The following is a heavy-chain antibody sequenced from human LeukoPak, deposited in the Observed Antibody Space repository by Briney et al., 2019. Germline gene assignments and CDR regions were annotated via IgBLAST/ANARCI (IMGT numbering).Heavy chain of an antibody. V-gene: IGHV4-4*02. CDR2: IYHSGST. Sequence: SETLSLTCAVSGGSIGSSNWWSWVRQPPGKGLEWIGEIYHSGSTNYNPSLKSRVTISVNKSKNQFSLKLSSVTAADTAVYYCARRVVGSYFMVRNFWGQGTLVTVSS. J-gene: IGHJ4*02. CDR3: ARRVVGSYFMVRNF. CDR1: GGSIGSSNW. D-gene: IGHD3-10*01.